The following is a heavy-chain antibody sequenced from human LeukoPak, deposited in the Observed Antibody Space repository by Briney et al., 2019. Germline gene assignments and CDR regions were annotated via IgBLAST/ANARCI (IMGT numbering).Heavy chain of an antibody. Sequence: SETLSLTCTVSGGSISSSSYYWGWSRQPPGKGLEWIGSIYYSGSTYYNPSLKSRVTISVDTSKNQFSLKLSSVTAADTAVYYCASHTIFGVVKIQNWFDPWGQGTLVTVSS. J-gene: IGHJ5*02. D-gene: IGHD3-3*01. V-gene: IGHV4-39*01. CDR2: IYYSGST. CDR1: GGSISSSSYY. CDR3: ASHTIFGVVKIQNWFDP.